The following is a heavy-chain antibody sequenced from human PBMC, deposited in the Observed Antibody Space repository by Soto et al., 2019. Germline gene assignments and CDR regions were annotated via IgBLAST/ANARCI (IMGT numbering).Heavy chain of an antibody. CDR2: ISYDGSNK. Sequence: QVQLVESGGGVVQPGRSLRLSCAASGFTFSNNAMDWVRQAPGKGLEWVAVISYDGSNKYIAESVKGRFTISRDNSTNTLLLQRSSLRAEGTAVYYCARATTTSAFAAMDVWGQGNTVTVSS. D-gene: IGHD1-1*01. CDR3: ARATTTSAFAAMDV. J-gene: IGHJ6*01. CDR1: GFTFSNNA. V-gene: IGHV3-30-3*01.